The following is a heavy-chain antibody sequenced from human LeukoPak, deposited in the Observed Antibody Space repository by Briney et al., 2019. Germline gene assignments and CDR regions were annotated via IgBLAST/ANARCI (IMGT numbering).Heavy chain of an antibody. Sequence: PGGSLRLSCAASGFTFDDYAMHWVRQAPGKGLEWVSLISWDGGSTYYADSVKGRFTISRDNSKNSLYLQTNSLRAEDTALYYCAKASRGVVQNPDFDYWGQGTLVTVSS. CDR2: ISWDGGST. CDR1: GFTFDDYA. D-gene: IGHD3-10*01. V-gene: IGHV3-43D*04. CDR3: AKASRGVVQNPDFDY. J-gene: IGHJ4*02.